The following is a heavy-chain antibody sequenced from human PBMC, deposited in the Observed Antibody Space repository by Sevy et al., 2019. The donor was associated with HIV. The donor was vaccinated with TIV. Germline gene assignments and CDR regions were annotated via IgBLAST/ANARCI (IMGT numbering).Heavy chain of an antibody. CDR1: GFTFSGSA. V-gene: IGHV3-73*01. Sequence: GGSLRLSCAASGFTFSGSAMHWVRQASGKGLEWVGRIRSKANSDATGDAASVKGRFTISRDDSKNTAYLQMNSLKTEDTAVYYCTRRGDFWSGYYSDYYYGMDVWGQGTTVTVSS. J-gene: IGHJ6*02. CDR3: TRRGDFWSGYYSDYYYGMDV. D-gene: IGHD3-3*01. CDR2: IRSKANSDAT.